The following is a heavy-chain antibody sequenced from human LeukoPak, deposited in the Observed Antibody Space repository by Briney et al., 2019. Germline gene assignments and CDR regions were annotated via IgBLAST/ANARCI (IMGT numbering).Heavy chain of an antibody. CDR1: GFTFSNYW. J-gene: IGHJ6*02. CDR2: IKQDVSEK. CDR3: ARAMDV. V-gene: IGHV3-7*03. Sequence: GGSLRLSCAASGFTFSNYWIAWVRQAPGKGLEWVANIKQDVSEKHYVDSVKGRFTISRDNAKNSLYLQMNSLRAEDTAVYYCARAMDVWGQGTTVTVSS.